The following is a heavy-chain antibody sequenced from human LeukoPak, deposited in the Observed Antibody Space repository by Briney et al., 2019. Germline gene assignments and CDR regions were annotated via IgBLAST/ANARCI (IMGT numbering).Heavy chain of an antibody. J-gene: IGHJ4*02. D-gene: IGHD4-17*01. CDR3: ARFPPYYGDGGY. CDR2: INHSGST. Sequence: KASETLSLTCAVYGGSFSGYYWSWIRQPPGKGLEWIGEINHSGSTNYNPSLKSRVTISVDTSKNQFSLKLSSVTAADTAVYYCARFPPYYGDGGYWGQGTLLTVSS. V-gene: IGHV4-34*01. CDR1: GGSFSGYY.